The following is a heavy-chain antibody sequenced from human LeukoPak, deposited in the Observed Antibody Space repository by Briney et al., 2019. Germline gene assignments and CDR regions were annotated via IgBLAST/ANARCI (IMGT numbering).Heavy chain of an antibody. CDR1: GFTFSSYA. V-gene: IGHV3-30*04. J-gene: IGHJ4*02. CDR2: VSYDGSTK. D-gene: IGHD2-2*01. Sequence: PGRSLRLSCAASGFTFSSYAMHWVRQTPDKGLEWVAVVSYDGSTKYYADSVKGRLTISRDNSKNTLYLQMNSLRAEDTALYYCAKDKHEVVPAADEYWGQGTLVTVSS. CDR3: AKDKHEVVPAADEY.